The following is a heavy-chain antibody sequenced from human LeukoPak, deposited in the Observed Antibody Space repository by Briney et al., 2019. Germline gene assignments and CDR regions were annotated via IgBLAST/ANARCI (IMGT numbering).Heavy chain of an antibody. CDR1: GYTFTSYG. Sequence: ASVKVSCKASGYTFTSYGISWVRQAPGQGLEWMGWISAYNGNTNYAQKLQGRVTMTTDTSTSTAYMELRSLRSDDTAVYYCARDCSSTSCYTDNWFDPWGQGTLVTVSS. CDR3: ARDCSSTSCYTDNWFDP. CDR2: ISAYNGNT. J-gene: IGHJ5*02. V-gene: IGHV1-18*01. D-gene: IGHD2-2*02.